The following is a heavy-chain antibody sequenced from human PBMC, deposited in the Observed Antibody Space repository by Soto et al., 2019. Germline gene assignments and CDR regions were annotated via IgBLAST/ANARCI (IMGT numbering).Heavy chain of an antibody. Sequence: PGESLTISCKGSGYSFTSYWIGWVRQMPGKGLEWMGIIYPGDSDTRYSPSFQGQVTISADKSISTAYLQWSSLKASDTAMYYCARWGIAAAGTDLKYYYYYYGMDVWGQGTTVTVSS. CDR1: GYSFTSYW. J-gene: IGHJ6*02. D-gene: IGHD6-13*01. CDR3: ARWGIAAAGTDLKYYYYYYGMDV. CDR2: IYPGDSDT. V-gene: IGHV5-51*01.